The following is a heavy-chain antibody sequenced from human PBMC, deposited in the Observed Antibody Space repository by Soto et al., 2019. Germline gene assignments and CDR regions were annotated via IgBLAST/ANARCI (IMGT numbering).Heavy chain of an antibody. Sequence: QVQLQESGPGLVKPSETLSLTCTVSDGSISNYYWSWIRQPAGQGLEWIGRIYSSGSTTYNPSLKRRVTMSVDTSKNQFSLKLSSVTAADAAVYYCARDGEGYCSGGRCSAENCFDPWGQGILVTVSS. V-gene: IGHV4-4*07. D-gene: IGHD2-15*01. CDR3: ARDGEGYCSGGRCSAENCFDP. J-gene: IGHJ5*02. CDR1: DGSISNYY. CDR2: IYSSGST.